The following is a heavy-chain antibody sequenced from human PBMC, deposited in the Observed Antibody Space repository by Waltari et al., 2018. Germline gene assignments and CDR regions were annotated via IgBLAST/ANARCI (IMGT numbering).Heavy chain of an antibody. V-gene: IGHV3-7*04. CDR3: ARDLMRVAGTL. Sequence: QLVESGGGLVQPGGSLKLSCRASGFSFSSSWMTWVRQAPGKGLEWVANIKRDASEKSYVGSVEGRFTISIDNAENSLYLQMNSLRVEDTAVYYCARDLMRVAGTLWGQGTLVTVSS. CDR1: GFSFSSSW. J-gene: IGHJ4*02. D-gene: IGHD6-13*01. CDR2: IKRDASEK.